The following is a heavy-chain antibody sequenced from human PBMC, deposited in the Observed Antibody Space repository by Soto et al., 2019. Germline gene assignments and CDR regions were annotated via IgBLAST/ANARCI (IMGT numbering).Heavy chain of an antibody. Sequence: GGSLRLSCAASGFTFSTYSMNWVRRAPGKGLEYVSSIGSSSRYIYYADSLKGRFTISRDNAKNSLYLFIVSLRVEDAAIYYCARGEWNQYGMDVWGQGTTVTVSS. CDR3: ARGEWNQYGMDV. V-gene: IGHV3-21*01. CDR2: IGSSSRYI. CDR1: GFTFSTYS. J-gene: IGHJ6*02. D-gene: IGHD1-1*01.